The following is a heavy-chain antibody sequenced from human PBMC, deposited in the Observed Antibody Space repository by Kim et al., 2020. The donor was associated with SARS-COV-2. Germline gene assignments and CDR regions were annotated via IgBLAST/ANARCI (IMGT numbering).Heavy chain of an antibody. Sequence: GGSLRLFCAASGFTFSNAWMSWVRQAPGKGLEWVGRIKSKTDGGTTDYAAPVKGRFTISRDDSKNTLYLQMNSLKTEDTAVYYCTTVRREYSSSWYDYWGQGTLVTVSS. V-gene: IGHV3-15*01. CDR1: GFTFSNAW. D-gene: IGHD6-13*01. CDR3: TTVRREYSSSWYDY. J-gene: IGHJ4*02. CDR2: IKSKTDGGTT.